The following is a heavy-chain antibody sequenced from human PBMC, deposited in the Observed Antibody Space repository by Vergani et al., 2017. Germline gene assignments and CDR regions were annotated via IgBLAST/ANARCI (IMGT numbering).Heavy chain of an antibody. CDR1: GYTFTSYG. CDR2: ISAYNGNT. Sequence: QVQRVQSGAEVKKPGASVKVSCKASGYTFTSYGISWVRQAPGQGLEWMGWISAYNGNTNYAQKLQGRVTMTTDTSTSTAYMELRSLRSDDTAVYYCARDIVVPAAIAYYYYGMDVWGQGTTVTVSS. D-gene: IGHD2-2*01. V-gene: IGHV1-18*01. J-gene: IGHJ6*02. CDR3: ARDIVVPAAIAYYYYGMDV.